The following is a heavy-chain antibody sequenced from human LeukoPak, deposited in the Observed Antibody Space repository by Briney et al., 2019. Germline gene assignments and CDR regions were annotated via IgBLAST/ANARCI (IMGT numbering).Heavy chain of an antibody. D-gene: IGHD3-10*01. Sequence: GGSLRLSCAASGFTFSRHAMTWVRQAPGKGLEWVGFIRSKAYGGTTEYAASVKGRFSISRDDSKNFAYLQMNSLKSEDAAVYYCTRVARFGELFSWYFDLWGRGTLVTVSS. V-gene: IGHV3-49*04. CDR1: GFTFSRHA. J-gene: IGHJ2*01. CDR3: TRVARFGELFSWYFDL. CDR2: IRSKAYGGTT.